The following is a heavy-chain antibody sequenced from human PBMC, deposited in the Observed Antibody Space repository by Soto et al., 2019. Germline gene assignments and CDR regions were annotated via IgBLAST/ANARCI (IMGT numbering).Heavy chain of an antibody. CDR2: ISSSSSYI. CDR1: GFTFSSYS. Sequence: GGSLRLSCAASGFTFSSYSMNWVRQAPGKGLEWVSSISSSSSYIYYADSVKGRFTISKDNAKNSLYLQMNSLRAEDTAVYYCARVLGDGSGSYGAPFDYWGQGTLVTVSS. J-gene: IGHJ4*02. V-gene: IGHV3-21*01. CDR3: ARVLGDGSGSYGAPFDY. D-gene: IGHD3-10*01.